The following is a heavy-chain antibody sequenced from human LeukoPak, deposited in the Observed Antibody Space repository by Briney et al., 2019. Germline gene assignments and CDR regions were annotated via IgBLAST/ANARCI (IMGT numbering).Heavy chain of an antibody. CDR1: GFTFSSYS. D-gene: IGHD5-12*01. V-gene: IGHV3-21*01. Sequence: GGSLRLSCAASGFTFSSYSTNWVRQAPGKGLEWVSSISSSSSYIYYADSVKGRFTISRDNAKNSLYLQMNSLRAEDTAVYYCARSQRYSGYDFDYWGQGTLVTVSS. CDR2: ISSSSSYI. CDR3: ARSQRYSGYDFDY. J-gene: IGHJ4*02.